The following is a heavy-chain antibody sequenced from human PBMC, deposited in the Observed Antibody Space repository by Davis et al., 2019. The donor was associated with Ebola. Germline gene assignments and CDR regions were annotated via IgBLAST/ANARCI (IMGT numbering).Heavy chain of an antibody. CDR3: AREHDYGGRNYGMDV. Sequence: MPSETLSLTCTVSGGSISSSGYYWGWIRQHPGKGLEWIGYIYYSGSTYYNPSLKSRVTISVDTSKNQFSLKLSSVTAADTAVYYCAREHDYGGRNYGMDVWGKGTTVTVSS. CDR2: IYYSGST. D-gene: IGHD4-23*01. V-gene: IGHV4-31*03. CDR1: GGSISSSGYY. J-gene: IGHJ6*04.